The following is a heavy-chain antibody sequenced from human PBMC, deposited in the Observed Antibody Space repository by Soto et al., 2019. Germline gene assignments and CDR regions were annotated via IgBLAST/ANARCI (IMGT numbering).Heavy chain of an antibody. D-gene: IGHD3-22*01. CDR2: ISVGSGSI. J-gene: IGHJ3*02. CDR3: VRDDRSAFDT. Sequence: ELQLVESGGGLVQPGGYLRVSCAASGFIFRRYAFNWIRQAPGKGLEWVSYISVGSGSIFYAYSVKGRFTNSRDDGKNSLYLQMNTLRGEDTAVYYCVRDDRSAFDTWGQGTMVTVSS. CDR1: GFIFRRYA. V-gene: IGHV3-48*01.